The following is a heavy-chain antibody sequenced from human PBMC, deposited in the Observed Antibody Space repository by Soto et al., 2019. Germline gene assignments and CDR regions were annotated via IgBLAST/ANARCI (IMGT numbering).Heavy chain of an antibody. CDR1: GYTFTSYD. D-gene: IGHD3-3*01. J-gene: IGHJ6*03. V-gene: IGHV1-8*01. Sequence: GASVKVSCKASGYTFTSYDINWVRQATGQGLEWMGWMNPNSGNTGYAQKFQGRVTMTRNTSISTAYMELSSLRSEDTAVFYCARGRLQFFGVVNPTKELSYYYYMDVWGKGTTVTVSS. CDR2: MNPNSGNT. CDR3: ARGRLQFFGVVNPTKELSYYYYMDV.